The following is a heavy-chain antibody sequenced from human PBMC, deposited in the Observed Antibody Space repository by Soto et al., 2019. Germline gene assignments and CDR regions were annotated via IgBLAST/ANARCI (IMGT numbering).Heavy chain of an antibody. V-gene: IGHV1-2*04. CDR2: INPNSGGT. CDR1: GYAFTGYY. CDR3: ARDYGGYSYGPVGMDV. D-gene: IGHD5-18*01. Sequence: ASVNVSCKASGYAFTGYYMHWVRQAPRQGLEWMGWINPNSGGTNYAQKFQGWVTMTRDTSISTAYMELSRLRSDDTAVYYCARDYGGYSYGPVGMDVWGQGTTVTVSS. J-gene: IGHJ6*02.